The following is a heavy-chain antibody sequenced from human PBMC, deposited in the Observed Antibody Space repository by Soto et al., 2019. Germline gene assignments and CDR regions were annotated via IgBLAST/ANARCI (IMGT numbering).Heavy chain of an antibody. CDR3: ASGFDSDGLYNGGHP. V-gene: IGHV4-4*02. CDR2: ILHIGST. D-gene: IGHD3-22*01. J-gene: IGHJ5*02. CDR1: GGSISTTNW. Sequence: VQLQESGPGLVKPSGTLSLTCTVSGGSISTTNWWSWVRQSPVKGLEWIGEILHIGSTNYNPSLKSRVTISIDKSKNQFSLRRSSVTAADTAVYYCASGFDSDGLYNGGHPWGQGTLVSVSS.